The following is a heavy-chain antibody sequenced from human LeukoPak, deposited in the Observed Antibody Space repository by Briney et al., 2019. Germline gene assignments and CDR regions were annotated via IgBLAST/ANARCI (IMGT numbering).Heavy chain of an antibody. Sequence: GGSLRLSCAASGFTFSSYWMSWVRQAPGKGLERVANIKQDGSEKYYVDSVKGRFTISRDNAKNSLYLQMNSLRAEDTAVYYCARIEYSSSSGNDYWGQGTLVTVSS. V-gene: IGHV3-7*01. CDR2: IKQDGSEK. J-gene: IGHJ4*02. CDR3: ARIEYSSSSGNDY. D-gene: IGHD6-6*01. CDR1: GFTFSSYW.